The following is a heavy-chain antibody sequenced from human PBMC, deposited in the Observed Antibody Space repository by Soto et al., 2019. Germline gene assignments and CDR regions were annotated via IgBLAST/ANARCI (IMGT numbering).Heavy chain of an antibody. CDR3: AFDMNTGVVYFDN. CDR2: IIPMFGLP. J-gene: IGHJ4*02. CDR1: GGTFSTYT. D-gene: IGHD3-3*01. Sequence: QVLLVQSGAEVKRPGSSVKVSCKVSGGTFSTYTISWVRQAPGQGLEWMGRIIPMFGLPNHAQKFQGRVTINADNSTHTSYLEMTGLTSEDTAVYYCAFDMNTGVVYFDNWGQGTLVTVSS. V-gene: IGHV1-69*02.